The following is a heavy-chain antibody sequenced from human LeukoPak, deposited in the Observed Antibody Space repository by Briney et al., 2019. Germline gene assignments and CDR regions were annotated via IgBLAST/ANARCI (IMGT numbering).Heavy chain of an antibody. CDR3: ARRISTRRGETCSSTSCYFDY. D-gene: IGHD2-2*01. V-gene: IGHV4-38-2*01. CDR1: GFSISSGYF. Sequence: SETLSLTCAVSGFSISSGYFWAGIRQSPGKGLEWIGSIFHSGITYYNPSLKSRITISVDTSKNQFSLRLSSVTAADTAVYYCARRISTRRGETCSSTSCYFDYWGQGTLVTVSS. CDR2: IFHSGIT. J-gene: IGHJ4*02.